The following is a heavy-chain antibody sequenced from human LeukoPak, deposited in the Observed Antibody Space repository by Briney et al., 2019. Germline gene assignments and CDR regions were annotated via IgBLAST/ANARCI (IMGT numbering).Heavy chain of an antibody. CDR3: ARDFADYGDFESGYGMDV. J-gene: IGHJ6*04. D-gene: IGHD4-17*01. V-gene: IGHV4-30-4*01. CDR1: GGFISSGDYY. Sequence: PSETLSLTCTVSGGFISSGDYYWSWVRQPPGTGLEWLGYIYYSGSTYYNPSLKSRVTISVDTSKNQFSLKLSSVTAADTAVYYCARDFADYGDFESGYGMDVWGKGTTVTVSS. CDR2: IYYSGST.